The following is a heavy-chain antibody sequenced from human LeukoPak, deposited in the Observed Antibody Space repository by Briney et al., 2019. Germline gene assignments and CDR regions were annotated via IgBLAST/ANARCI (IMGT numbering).Heavy chain of an antibody. Sequence: GGSLRLSCAASGFTFSSYAMSWVRQAPAKGLEWVATISGSGGNTYYADSVKGRFTISRDNSKNTLYLQMNSLRAEDTAVYYCAKDHQWRIRRNYFDYWGQGTLVTVSS. D-gene: IGHD6-19*01. CDR2: ISGSGGNT. CDR1: GFTFSSYA. J-gene: IGHJ4*02. V-gene: IGHV3-23*01. CDR3: AKDHQWRIRRNYFDY.